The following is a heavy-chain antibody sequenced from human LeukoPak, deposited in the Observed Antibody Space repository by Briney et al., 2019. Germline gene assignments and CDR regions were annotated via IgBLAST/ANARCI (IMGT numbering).Heavy chain of an antibody. J-gene: IGHJ4*02. CDR2: IYHSGST. Sequence: ETLSLTCTVSGYSISSGYYWGWIRQPPGKGLEWIGSIYHSGSTYYNPSLKSRVTISVDTSKNQFYLKLSSVTAADTAVYYCARVVPEYYDFWSGYYDYWGQGTLVTVSS. CDR3: ARVVPEYYDFWSGYYDY. CDR1: GYSISSGYY. V-gene: IGHV4-38-2*02. D-gene: IGHD3-3*01.